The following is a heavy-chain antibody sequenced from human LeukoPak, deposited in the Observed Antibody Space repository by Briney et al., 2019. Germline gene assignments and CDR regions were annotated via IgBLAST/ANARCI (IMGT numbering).Heavy chain of an antibody. CDR3: ARVPRGGLAAAKGMDV. V-gene: IGHV4-34*01. Sequence: PSETLSLTCAVYGGSFSGYYWSWIRQPPGKGLEWIGEINHSGSTNYNPSLKSRVTISVDTSKNQFSLKLSSVTAADTAVCYCARVPRGGLAAAKGMDVWGQGTTVTVSS. CDR2: INHSGST. D-gene: IGHD6-13*01. CDR1: GGSFSGYY. J-gene: IGHJ6*02.